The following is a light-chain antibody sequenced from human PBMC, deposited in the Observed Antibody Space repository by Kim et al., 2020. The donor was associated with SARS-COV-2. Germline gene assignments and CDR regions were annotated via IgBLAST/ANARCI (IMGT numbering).Light chain of an antibody. V-gene: IGLV1-40*01. J-gene: IGLJ1*01. CDR3: QSYDSGLSGYNYV. Sequence: VNIHCTGGSSNIGAGYDVHWYQQLPGTAPKLLIYGNNNRPSGVPDRFSGSKSGTSASLAITGLQAEDEADYYCQSYDSGLSGYNYVFGTGTKVTVL. CDR2: GNN. CDR1: SSNIGAGYD.